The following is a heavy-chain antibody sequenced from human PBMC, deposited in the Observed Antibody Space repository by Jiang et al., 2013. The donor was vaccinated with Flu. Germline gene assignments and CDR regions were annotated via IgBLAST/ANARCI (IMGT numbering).Heavy chain of an antibody. J-gene: IGHJ5*02. CDR1: GGSISTYY. CDR2: IYDSGTT. V-gene: IGHV4-59*01. CDR3: ARSRIPRVGEFDP. D-gene: IGHD3-16*01. Sequence: SGPGLVKPSEALSLTCAVSGGSISTYYWSWIRQPPGKRLEWIGYIYDSGTTNYNPSLNSRVTISLDTSKNQFSLKLTSVTAADTAVYYCARSRIPRVGEFDPWGQGALVTVSS.